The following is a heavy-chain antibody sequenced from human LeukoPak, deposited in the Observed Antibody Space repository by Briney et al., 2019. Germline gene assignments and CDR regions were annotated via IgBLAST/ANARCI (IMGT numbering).Heavy chain of an antibody. Sequence: PSETLSLTCTVSGGSISSGDYYWSWIRQPPGKGLEWIGYIYYSGSTYYNPSLKSRVTISVDTSKNQFSLKLSSVTAADTAVYYCARTVGYCSSTSCQFDAFDIWGQGTMVTVSS. V-gene: IGHV4-30-4*08. J-gene: IGHJ3*02. CDR1: GGSISSGDYY. CDR2: IYYSGST. D-gene: IGHD2-2*01. CDR3: ARTVGYCSSTSCQFDAFDI.